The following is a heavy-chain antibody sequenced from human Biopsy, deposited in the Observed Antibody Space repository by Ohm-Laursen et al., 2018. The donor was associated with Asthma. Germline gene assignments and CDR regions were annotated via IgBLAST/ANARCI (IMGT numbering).Heavy chain of an antibody. J-gene: IGHJ4*02. V-gene: IGHV3-53*01. CDR1: GGSINSSTW. CDR2: IYSGGTS. D-gene: IGHD6-19*01. Sequence: LSLTCTVSGGSINSSTWWSWVRQPPGKGLEWVSVIYSGGTSDTADSVRGRFTISRDFYKNTLYLQMDSLRAEDTAVYYCARGDSSGWSHYYFDYWGQGTLVSVSS. CDR3: ARGDSSGWSHYYFDY.